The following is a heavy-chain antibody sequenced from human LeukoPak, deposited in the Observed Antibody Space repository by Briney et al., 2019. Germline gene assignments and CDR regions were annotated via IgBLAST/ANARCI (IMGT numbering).Heavy chain of an antibody. J-gene: IGHJ3*02. CDR1: GFTFSSYW. CDR3: AKARYYYGSGSYYTDDAFDI. Sequence: GGSLRLSCAASGFTFSSYWMSWVRQAPGKGLEWVANIKQDGSEKYYVDSVKGRFTISRDNSKNTLYLQLNSLRAEDAAVYYCAKARYYYGSGSYYTDDAFDIWGQGTMVTVSS. CDR2: IKQDGSEK. V-gene: IGHV3-7*03. D-gene: IGHD3-10*01.